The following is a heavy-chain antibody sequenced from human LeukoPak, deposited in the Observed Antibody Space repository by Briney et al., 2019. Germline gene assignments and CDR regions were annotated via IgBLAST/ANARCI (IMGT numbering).Heavy chain of an antibody. CDR2: IYHSGST. Sequence: PSETLSLTCTVSGGSISSSNWWSWVRQPPGKGLEWIGEIYHSGSTNYNPSLKSRVTISVDKSKNQFSLKLSSVTAADTAVYYCARVFMRYGLVPLAPRVCYMDVWGKGTTVTVSS. V-gene: IGHV4-4*02. J-gene: IGHJ6*03. CDR1: GGSISSSNW. D-gene: IGHD3-16*01. CDR3: ARVFMRYGLVPLAPRVCYMDV.